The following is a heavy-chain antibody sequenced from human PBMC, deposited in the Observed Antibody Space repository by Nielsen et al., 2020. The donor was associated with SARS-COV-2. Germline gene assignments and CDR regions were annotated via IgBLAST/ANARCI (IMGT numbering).Heavy chain of an antibody. J-gene: IGHJ4*02. D-gene: IGHD6-19*01. V-gene: IGHV3-23*01. CDR1: GFTFSSYA. Sequence: GESLKISCAASGFTFSSYAMSWVRQAPGKGLEWVSAISGSGGSTYSTYSVKGRFSIYMDNSKNTLFLQMNSLRAEDTALYFCAREGHTSGRCGSFDSWGQGTLVTVSS. CDR2: ISGSGGST. CDR3: AREGHTSGRCGSFDS.